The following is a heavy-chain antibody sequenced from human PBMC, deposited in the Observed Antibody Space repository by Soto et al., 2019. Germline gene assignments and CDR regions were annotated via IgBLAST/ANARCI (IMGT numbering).Heavy chain of an antibody. D-gene: IGHD3-10*01. Sequence: PSETLSLTCAFYVGSFIGYYWSWIRQPPGKGLEWIGEINHSGSTNYNPSLKSRVTISVDTSKNQFSLKLSSVTAANTAVYYCASERRSYYYGSGSYYNTYYYYYGMDVWGQGTTVTVSS. CDR2: INHSGST. CDR3: ASERRSYYYGSGSYYNTYYYYYGMDV. J-gene: IGHJ6*02. CDR1: VGSFIGYY. V-gene: IGHV4-34*01.